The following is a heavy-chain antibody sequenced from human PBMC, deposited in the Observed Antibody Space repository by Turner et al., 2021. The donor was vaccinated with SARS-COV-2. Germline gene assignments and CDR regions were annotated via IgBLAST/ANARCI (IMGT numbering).Heavy chain of an antibody. V-gene: IGHV3-21*02. J-gene: IGHJ4*02. CDR2: INSGSSYI. CDR3: TRSRDYYGSGTYYNYDY. CDR1: GFPFSSYS. D-gene: IGHD3-10*01. Sequence: VQLVESGGGLVKPGGSLRLPCAASGFPFSSYSMNWVRQAAEKGREWVASINSGSSYIYYADSLKGRVTISRDNTKRSLFLQMNSLRVEDTAVYYCTRSRDYYGSGTYYNYDYWGQGTLVTVSS.